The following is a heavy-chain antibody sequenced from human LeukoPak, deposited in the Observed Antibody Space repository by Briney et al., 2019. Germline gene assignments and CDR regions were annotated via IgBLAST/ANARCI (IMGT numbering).Heavy chain of an antibody. CDR2: IIPIFGTA. CDR3: ARGRHSGSYVPFDY. CDR1: GGTFSSYA. V-gene: IGHV1-69*13. D-gene: IGHD1-26*01. J-gene: IGHJ4*03. Sequence: SVKVSCKASGGTFSSYAISWVRQAPGQGLEWMGGIIPIFGTANYAQKFQGRVTITADESTSTAYMELSSLRSEDTAVYYCARGRHSGSYVPFDYWGQGTTVTVSS.